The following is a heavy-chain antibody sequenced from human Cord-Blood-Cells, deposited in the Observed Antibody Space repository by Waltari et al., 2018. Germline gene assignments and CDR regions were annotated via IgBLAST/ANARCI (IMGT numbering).Heavy chain of an antibody. CDR2: LIPILGIA. CDR3: ARYLPTTIFGVVIGIWFDP. V-gene: IGHV1-69*09. J-gene: IGHJ5*02. D-gene: IGHD3-3*01. CDR1: GGTFSSYA. Sequence: QVQLVQSGAEVKKPGSSVKVSCKASGGTFSSYAIRWVRQAPGQGLEWMGRLIPILGIANYAQKFQGRVTITADKSTSTAYMELSSLRSEDTAVYYCARYLPTTIFGVVIGIWFDPWGQGTLVTVSS.